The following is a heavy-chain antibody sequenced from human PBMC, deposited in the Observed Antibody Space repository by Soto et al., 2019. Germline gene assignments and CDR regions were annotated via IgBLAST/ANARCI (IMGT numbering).Heavy chain of an antibody. CDR2: IYYSGST. V-gene: IGHV4-59*01. D-gene: IGHD3-16*01. CDR1: GGSISSYY. Sequence: QVQLQESGPGLVKPSETLSLTCTVSGGSISSYYWSWIRQPPGKGLEWIGYIYYSGSTNYKPSLKSRVTISVDTSKNQFSLKLSSVTAADTAVYYCARAWGRVFDYWGQGTLVTVSS. J-gene: IGHJ4*02. CDR3: ARAWGRVFDY.